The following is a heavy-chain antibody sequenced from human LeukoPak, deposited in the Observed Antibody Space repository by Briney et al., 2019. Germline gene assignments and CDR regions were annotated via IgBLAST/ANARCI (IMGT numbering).Heavy chain of an antibody. Sequence: GGSLRHSCAPSGFTSNIYTIYWGRPGPGRRLECVSSISITISIINYADSCKGRFTISRANARNSLNLKMNRLRAEDTAVYYCARRGGDSTGHQGDFDYWGQGTLVTVSA. D-gene: IGHD3-22*01. V-gene: IGHV3-21*01. CDR1: GFTSNIYT. CDR3: ARRGGDSTGHQGDFDY. CDR2: ISITISII. J-gene: IGHJ4*02.